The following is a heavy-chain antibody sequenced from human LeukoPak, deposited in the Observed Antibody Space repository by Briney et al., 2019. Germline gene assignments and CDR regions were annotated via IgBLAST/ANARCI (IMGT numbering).Heavy chain of an antibody. CDR2: ISGSGSYI. Sequence: PGGSLRLSCAASGFTFSDYSMNWVRQTPRKGLEWVSCISGSGSYIYYADSVKGRFTISRDNAKNSLYLQMNSLRAEDTAVYYCAREQQQLVMMDWFDPWGQGTLVTVSS. D-gene: IGHD6-13*01. J-gene: IGHJ5*02. CDR1: GFTFSDYS. CDR3: AREQQQLVMMDWFDP. V-gene: IGHV3-21*01.